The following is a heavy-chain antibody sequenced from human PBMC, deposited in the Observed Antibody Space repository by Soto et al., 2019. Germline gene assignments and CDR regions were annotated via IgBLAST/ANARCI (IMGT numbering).Heavy chain of an antibody. CDR1: GGSISSSNW. CDR3: ARVSGSYYYGMYV. V-gene: IGHV4-4*02. J-gene: IGHJ6*02. CDR2: IYHSGST. D-gene: IGHD1-26*01. Sequence: QVQLQESGPGLVKPSGTLSLTCAVSGGSISSSNWWRWVCQPPGKGLEWIGEIYHSGSTNYNPSLKSQVTISVYQSKNQDSLKLSSVTAADTAVYYCARVSGSYYYGMYVWGQGRTVTVS.